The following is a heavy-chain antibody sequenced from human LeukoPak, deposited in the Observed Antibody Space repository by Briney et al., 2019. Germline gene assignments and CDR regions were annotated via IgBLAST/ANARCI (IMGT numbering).Heavy chain of an antibody. V-gene: IGHV3-23*01. Sequence: GGSLRLSCAASGFTFSSYAMSWVRQAPGKGLEWVPTISSSGSDTYYADSVKGRFTISRDSSKDTVFLQMNSLRAEDTALYYCAKTRGYCTGGSCYGDYWGQGTLVTVSS. CDR3: AKTRGYCTGGSCYGDY. D-gene: IGHD2-15*01. J-gene: IGHJ4*02. CDR2: ISSSGSDT. CDR1: GFTFSSYA.